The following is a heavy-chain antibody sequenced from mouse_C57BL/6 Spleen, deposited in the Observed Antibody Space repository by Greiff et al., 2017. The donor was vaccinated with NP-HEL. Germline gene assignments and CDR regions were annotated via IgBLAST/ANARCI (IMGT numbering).Heavy chain of an antibody. CDR2: IWSDGST. J-gene: IGHJ3*01. Sequence: VKLVESGPGLVAPSQSLSITCTVSGFSLTSYGVHWVRQPPGKGLEWLVVIWSDGSTTYNSALKSRLSISKDKSKSQVFLKMNSLQTDDTAMYYCAREDYYGSSPWFAYWGQGTLVTVSA. V-gene: IGHV2-6*03. CDR1: GFSLTSYG. CDR3: AREDYYGSSPWFAY. D-gene: IGHD1-1*01.